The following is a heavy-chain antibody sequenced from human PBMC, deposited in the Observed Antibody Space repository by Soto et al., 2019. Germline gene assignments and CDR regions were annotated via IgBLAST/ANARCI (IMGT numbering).Heavy chain of an antibody. CDR2: IYWHGDRI. CDR3: GKDQTAGVLDG. J-gene: IGHJ4*02. D-gene: IGHD2-8*02. CDR1: GFTSNAHA. V-gene: IGHV3-9*02. Sequence: EMQLVESGGGLVKPGGSLRLSCAASGFTSNAHAMTWIRQVPGKGLEWVSGIYWHGDRIYYADSVKGRFTISRDNAKNSLYLQMNSLRPEDTAVYYCGKDQTAGVLDGWGQGTLVTVSS.